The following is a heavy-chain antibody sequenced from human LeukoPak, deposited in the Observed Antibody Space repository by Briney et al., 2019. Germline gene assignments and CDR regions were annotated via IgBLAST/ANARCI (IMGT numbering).Heavy chain of an antibody. CDR1: GYTFTNYG. CDR3: ARDRTGRIIDFDY. CDR2: ISAYNGNT. J-gene: IGHJ4*02. V-gene: IGHV1-18*01. D-gene: IGHD3-16*02. Sequence: ASVKVSCKASGYTFTNYGISWVRQAPGQGLEWMGWISAYNGNTNYAQKLQGRVTMTTDTSTSTAYMELRSLRSDGTAVYHCARDRTGRIIDFDYWGQGTLVTVSS.